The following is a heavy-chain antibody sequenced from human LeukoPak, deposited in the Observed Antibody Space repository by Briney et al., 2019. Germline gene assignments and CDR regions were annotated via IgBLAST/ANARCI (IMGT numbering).Heavy chain of an antibody. CDR1: GCTVTSYE. D-gene: IGHD6-13*01. CDR3: ASDGVAASDYYYYYYMDV. CDR2: IYPSDCST. J-gene: IGHJ6*03. V-gene: IGHV1-46*01. Sequence: ASVKDACRAAGCTVTSYEMHWVRQAPGQELEWMGIIYPSDCSTSYAQKFQGRVTMTWAMSTSTVYMELSSLRSEDTAVYYCASDGVAASDYYYYYYMDVWGKGTTVTVSS.